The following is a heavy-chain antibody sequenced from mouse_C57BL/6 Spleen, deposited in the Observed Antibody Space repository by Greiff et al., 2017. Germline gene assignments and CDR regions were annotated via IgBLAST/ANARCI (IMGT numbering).Heavy chain of an antibody. CDR2: INPNHGTT. V-gene: IGHV1-39*01. D-gene: IGHD1-1*01. Sequence: EVQLQQSGPELVKPGASVKISCKASGYSFTDYNMTWVKQSNGKSLEWIGVINPNHGTTSYNQKFKGKATFTVDQSSSTAYMQLNSLTSEDSAVYCCARRGLGGNYFDYWGKGTTLTVSS. CDR1: GYSFTDYN. CDR3: ARRGLGGNYFDY. J-gene: IGHJ2*01.